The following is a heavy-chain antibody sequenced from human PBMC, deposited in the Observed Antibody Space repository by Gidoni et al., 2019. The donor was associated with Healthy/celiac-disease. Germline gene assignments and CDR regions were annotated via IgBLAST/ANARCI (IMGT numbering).Heavy chain of an antibody. D-gene: IGHD3-10*01. CDR2: ISSSSSYI. Sequence: EVQLVESGGGLVKPGGSLRLSCAASGFTFSSYSMTWVRQAPGKGLEWVSSISSSSSYIYYADSVKGRFTISRDNAKNSLYLQMNSLRAEDTAVYYCARDNPQQYYYGSGSYYNRKESYFDYWGQGTLVTVSS. J-gene: IGHJ4*02. CDR3: ARDNPQQYYYGSGSYYNRKESYFDY. CDR1: GFTFSSYS. V-gene: IGHV3-21*01.